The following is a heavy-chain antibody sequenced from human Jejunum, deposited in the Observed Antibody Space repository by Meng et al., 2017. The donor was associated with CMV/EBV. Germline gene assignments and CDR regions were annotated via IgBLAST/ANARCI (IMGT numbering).Heavy chain of an antibody. D-gene: IGHD6-13*01. J-gene: IGHJ4*02. CDR3: ARDARGIAAAGVY. CDR1: DGSISSGHYY. V-gene: IGHV4-61*02. Sequence: QGQLAGSGPVMVKPSQTLSLTCAVSDGSISSGHYYWSWIRQPAGKGLEWIGRLYTSGSTTYNPSLKSRVTFSVDTSKNQFSLKLNSVTAADTAVYYCARDARGIAAAGVYWGQGTLVTVSS. CDR2: LYTSGST.